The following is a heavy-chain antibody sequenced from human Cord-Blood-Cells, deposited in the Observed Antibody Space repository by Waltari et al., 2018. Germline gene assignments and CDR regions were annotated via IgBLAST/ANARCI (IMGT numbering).Heavy chain of an antibody. CDR3: ARERGSGYYNWFDP. J-gene: IGHJ5*02. Sequence: QVQLVEFGGGVVQPGRSLRLSCAASGFTFSSYGMHWVRQGPGKGREWVAGIWYDVSNKDYADSVKGRFTISRDSSKNTLYLQMNSLRAEDTAVYYCARERGSGYYNWFDPWGQGTLVTVSS. D-gene: IGHD3-22*01. CDR1: GFTFSSYG. CDR2: IWYDVSNK. V-gene: IGHV3-33*01.